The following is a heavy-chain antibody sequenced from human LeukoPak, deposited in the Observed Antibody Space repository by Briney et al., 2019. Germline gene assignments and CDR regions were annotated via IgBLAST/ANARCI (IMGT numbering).Heavy chain of an antibody. Sequence: PSETLSLTCTVSGGSISSYYWSWIRQPPGKGLEWIGYIHYSGSTNYNPSLKSRVTISVDTSKNQFPLKLSSVTAADAAVYYCARETMIVGIDYWGQGTLVTVSS. CDR1: GGSISSYY. V-gene: IGHV4-59*01. J-gene: IGHJ4*02. CDR2: IHYSGST. CDR3: ARETMIVGIDY. D-gene: IGHD3-22*01.